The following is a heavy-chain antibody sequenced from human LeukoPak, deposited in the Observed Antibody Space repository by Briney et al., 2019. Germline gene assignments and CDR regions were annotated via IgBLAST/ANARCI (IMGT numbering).Heavy chain of an antibody. Sequence: KPSETLSLTCTVSGGSISSYYWSWIRQPAGKGLEWIGRIYTSGSTNYNPSLKSRVTMSVDTSKNQFSLKLSSVTAADTAVYYCARGTLYSGWSYYLDNWGQGSLVAVAS. V-gene: IGHV4-4*07. J-gene: IGHJ4*02. CDR1: GGSISSYY. D-gene: IGHD6-19*01. CDR2: IYTSGST. CDR3: ARGTLYSGWSYYLDN.